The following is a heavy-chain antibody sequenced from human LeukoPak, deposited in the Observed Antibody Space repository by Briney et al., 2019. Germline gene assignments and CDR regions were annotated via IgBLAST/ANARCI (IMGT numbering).Heavy chain of an antibody. V-gene: IGHV4-34*12. Sequence: SETLSLTCAVYGGSFSGYCWSWIRQPPGKGLEWIGEIIHSGSTNYNPSLKSRVTISVDTSKNQFSLKLSSVTAADTAVYYCARSTPSIAALDYWGQGTLVTVSS. CDR1: GGSFSGYC. J-gene: IGHJ4*02. D-gene: IGHD6-6*01. CDR3: ARSTPSIAALDY. CDR2: IIHSGST.